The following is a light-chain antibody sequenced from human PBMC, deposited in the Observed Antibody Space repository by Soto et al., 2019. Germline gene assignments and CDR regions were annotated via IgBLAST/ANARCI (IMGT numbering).Light chain of an antibody. J-gene: IGKJ1*01. CDR1: QSISSW. V-gene: IGKV1-5*03. CDR2: KAS. CDR3: QQYNSPWT. Sequence: DIPMTQSPSTLSASVGDRVTITCRASQSISSWLAWYQQKPGKAPKLLIYKASSLESGVPSRFGGSGSGTEFTLTISSLQPDDFATYCCQQYNSPWTFGQGTKVEIK.